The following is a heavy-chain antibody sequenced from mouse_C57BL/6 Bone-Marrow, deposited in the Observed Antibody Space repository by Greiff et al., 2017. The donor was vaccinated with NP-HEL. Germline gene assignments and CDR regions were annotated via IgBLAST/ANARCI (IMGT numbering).Heavy chain of an antibody. CDR3: ARRAVTTIYYYAMDY. D-gene: IGHD2-1*01. CDR1: GYTFTSYW. V-gene: IGHV1-55*01. J-gene: IGHJ4*01. Sequence: VQLKQPGAELVKPGASVKMSCKASGYTFTSYWITWVKQRPGQGLEWIGDIYPGSGSTNYNEKFKSKATLTVDTSSSTAYMQLSSLTSEDSAVYYCARRAVTTIYYYAMDYWGQGTSVTVSS. CDR2: IYPGSGST.